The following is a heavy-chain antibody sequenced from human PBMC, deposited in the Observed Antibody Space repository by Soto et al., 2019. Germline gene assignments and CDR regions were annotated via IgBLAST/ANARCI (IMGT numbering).Heavy chain of an antibody. Sequence: SETLSLTCAVYGGSFSGYYWSWVRQSSGKGLEWIGEINHRGSTKYNPSPSLKSRVSLSVDKSKNQFSLKLSSVTVADTGIYYCARVDDFWGQGIQVTVSS. J-gene: IGHJ4*02. V-gene: IGHV4-34*01. CDR3: ARVDDF. CDR1: GGSFSGYY. CDR2: INHRGST.